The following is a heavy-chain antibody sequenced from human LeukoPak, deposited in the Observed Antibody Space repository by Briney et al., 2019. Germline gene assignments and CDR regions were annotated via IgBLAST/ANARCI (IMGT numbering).Heavy chain of an antibody. CDR1: GGSISTYY. J-gene: IGHJ3*02. Sequence: SETLSLTCSVSGGSISTYYWTWIRQPPGKGLEWIGYIYYSGSTNYNPSLKSRVTISVDTSKNQFSLNLSSVTATDAVVYYCARANYYGSGPETFDIWGQGTMVTVSS. V-gene: IGHV4-59*01. CDR2: IYYSGST. CDR3: ARANYYGSGPETFDI. D-gene: IGHD3-10*01.